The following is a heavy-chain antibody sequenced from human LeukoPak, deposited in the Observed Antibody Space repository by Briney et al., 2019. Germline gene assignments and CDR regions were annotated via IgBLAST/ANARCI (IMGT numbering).Heavy chain of an antibody. CDR1: GFTFSSYA. Sequence: PGGSLRLSCAASGFTFSSYAMHWVRQAPGKGLEWVAVISYDGSNKYYADSVKGRFTISRDNSKNTLYLQMNSLRAEDTAVYYCARGFAVYSYGYSNYWGQGTLVTVSS. D-gene: IGHD5-18*01. V-gene: IGHV3-30-3*01. CDR3: ARGFAVYSYGYSNY. J-gene: IGHJ4*02. CDR2: ISYDGSNK.